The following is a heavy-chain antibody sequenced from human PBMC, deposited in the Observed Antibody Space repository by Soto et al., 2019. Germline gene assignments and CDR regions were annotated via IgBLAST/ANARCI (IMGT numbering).Heavy chain of an antibody. CDR2: IHYSGSS. CDR1: GYFISSGFY. Sequence: ETLSLTCAVSGYFISSGFYWGWTRQPPGKGLEWIGYIHYSGSSIYNPSLNSRVTIAVDTSKNQFSLKLSSVTAADTAVYYCARVGGSGRYNFDNWGQGTLVTSPQ. J-gene: IGHJ4*02. V-gene: IGHV4-61*08. CDR3: ARVGGSGRYNFDN. D-gene: IGHD6-19*01.